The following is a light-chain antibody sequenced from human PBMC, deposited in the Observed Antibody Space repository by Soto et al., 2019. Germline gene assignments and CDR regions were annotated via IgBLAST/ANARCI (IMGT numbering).Light chain of an antibody. CDR2: EVS. CDR1: SNDVGGYNY. Sequence: QLVLTQPASVSGSPGQSITISCTGTSNDVGGYNYVSWYQQHPGKAPKLVIYEVSHRPSGISDRFSGSKSGNTASLTISGLQVEDEAEYYCSSYTTSSPYVFGPGTKLTVL. V-gene: IGLV2-14*01. J-gene: IGLJ1*01. CDR3: SSYTTSSPYV.